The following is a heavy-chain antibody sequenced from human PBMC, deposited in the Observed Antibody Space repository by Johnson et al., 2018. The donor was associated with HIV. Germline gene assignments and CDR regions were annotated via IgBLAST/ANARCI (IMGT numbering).Heavy chain of an antibody. CDR1: GFTFSSYA. J-gene: IGHJ3*02. Sequence: QVQLVESGGGVVQPGRSLRLSCAASGFTFSSYAMHWVRQAPGKGLEWLAVISYAGSNKCYADSVKGRFTISRDNSKNTLYLQMNGLRTEDTAVYYCAKDLRIAARPGDAFDIWGQGTMVTVSS. CDR3: AKDLRIAARPGDAFDI. CDR2: ISYAGSNK. V-gene: IGHV3-30-3*01. D-gene: IGHD6-6*01.